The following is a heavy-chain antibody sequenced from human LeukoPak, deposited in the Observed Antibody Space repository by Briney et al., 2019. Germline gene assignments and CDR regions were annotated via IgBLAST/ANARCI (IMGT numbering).Heavy chain of an antibody. CDR1: GFTFSSYG. D-gene: IGHD2-2*01. J-gene: IGHJ6*02. Sequence: GGSLRLSCAASGFTFSSYGMHWVRQAPGKGLEWVAVIWYDGSNKYYADSVKGRFTISRDNSKNTLYLQMNSLRAEDTAVYYCAKDREQYQLLFYYYYGMDVWGQGTTVTVSS. CDR3: AKDREQYQLLFYYYYGMDV. V-gene: IGHV3-33*06. CDR2: IWYDGSNK.